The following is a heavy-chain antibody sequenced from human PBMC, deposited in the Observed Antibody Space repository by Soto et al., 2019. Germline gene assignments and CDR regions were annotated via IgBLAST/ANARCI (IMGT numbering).Heavy chain of an antibody. V-gene: IGHV1-3*01. D-gene: IGHD5-18*01. CDR2: INAGNGNT. CDR1: GYTFTSYA. CDR3: ARAAYSYGYAHFDY. J-gene: IGHJ4*02. Sequence: ASVKVSCKASGYTFTSYAMHWVRQAPGQRLEWMGWINAGNGNTKHSQKFQGRVTITRDTSASTAYMELSSLRSEDTAVYYCARAAYSYGYAHFDYWGQGTLVTVSS.